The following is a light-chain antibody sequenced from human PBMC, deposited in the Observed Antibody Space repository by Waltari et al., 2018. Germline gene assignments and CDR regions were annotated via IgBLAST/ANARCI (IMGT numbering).Light chain of an antibody. J-gene: IGKJ1*01. CDR1: QSIVKY. CDR2: HTS. V-gene: IGKV3-20*01. Sequence: EIMLPQSPGTLSLSPGDRATLSCKASQSIVKYLAWYQQKPGQAPRLLIYHTSIRATGIPDRFSGSGSETDFSLTISRLEPEDFAVYYCQHYVRLPATFGQGTNVEIK. CDR3: QHYVRLPAT.